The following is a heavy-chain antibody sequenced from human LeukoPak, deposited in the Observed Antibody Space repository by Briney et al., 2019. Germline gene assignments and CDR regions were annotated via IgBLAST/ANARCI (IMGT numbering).Heavy chain of an antibody. Sequence: SETLSLXCTVSGGFISSGSYYWSWTRQPAGKGLEWIGRIYTSGSTNYNPSLKSRVTISVDTSKNQFSLKLSSVTAADTAVYYCARDHSKYYDFWSGYFTWFDPWGQGTLVTVSS. J-gene: IGHJ5*02. CDR1: GGFISSGSYY. D-gene: IGHD3-3*01. V-gene: IGHV4-61*02. CDR2: IYTSGST. CDR3: ARDHSKYYDFWSGYFTWFDP.